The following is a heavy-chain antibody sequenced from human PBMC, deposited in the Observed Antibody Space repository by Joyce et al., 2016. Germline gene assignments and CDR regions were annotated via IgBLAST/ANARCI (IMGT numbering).Heavy chain of an antibody. CDR2: INPSGGST. J-gene: IGHJ6*02. CDR1: GYTFSSYY. CDR3: AREGMDV. V-gene: IGHV1-46*01. Sequence: QVQLVQSGAEVKKPGASVKVPCKASGYTFSSYYMHWVRQAPGQGLEWMGIINPSGGSTVYAQKVQGRVTMTRDTSTSTVYMEVTSLRSEDTAVYYCAREGMDVWGQGTTVTVSS.